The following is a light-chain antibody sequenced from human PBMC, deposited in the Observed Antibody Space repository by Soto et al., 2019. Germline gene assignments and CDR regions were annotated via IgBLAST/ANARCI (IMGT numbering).Light chain of an antibody. CDR2: AAS. Sequence: IHLTQSPSARSASVGDRVPITCRACQSISSYLTWYQQKPGKAPKLLIYAASSLQSGVPSRFSGSGSGTDFTLTISSLQPEDFATYYCQQSYSTPPITFGQGTRLEIK. J-gene: IGKJ5*01. V-gene: IGKV1-39*01. CDR3: QQSYSTPPIT. CDR1: QSISSY.